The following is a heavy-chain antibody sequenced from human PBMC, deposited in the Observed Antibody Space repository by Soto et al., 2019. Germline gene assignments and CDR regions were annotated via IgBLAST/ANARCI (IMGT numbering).Heavy chain of an antibody. CDR2: ISSSSSTI. D-gene: IGHD4-17*01. Sequence: EVQLVESGGGLVQPGGSLRLSCAASGFTFSSYSMNWVRQAPGKGLEWVSYISSSSSTIYYAGSVKGRFTISRDNAKNSLDLQMNRLRAEDTAVYYCAREGGDLNWFDPWGQGTLVTVSS. CDR3: AREGGDLNWFDP. V-gene: IGHV3-48*01. CDR1: GFTFSSYS. J-gene: IGHJ5*02.